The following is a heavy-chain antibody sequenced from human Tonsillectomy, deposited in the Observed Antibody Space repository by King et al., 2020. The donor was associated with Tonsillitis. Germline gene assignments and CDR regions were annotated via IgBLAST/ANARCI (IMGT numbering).Heavy chain of an antibody. CDR1: GFTFNNVW. CDR2: IENKADGGTT. Sequence: VQLVESGGGLVKPGGSLRLSCAASGFTFNNVWMTWVRQAPGKGVEWVGRIENKADGGTTDYAAPVKGRFTISRDDSKNTLYLQMNSLKSEDTAVYYCTTGPVVMEGSYFDYWGQGTLVTVSS. J-gene: IGHJ4*02. V-gene: IGHV3-15*04. D-gene: IGHD3-22*01. CDR3: TTGPVVMEGSYFDY.